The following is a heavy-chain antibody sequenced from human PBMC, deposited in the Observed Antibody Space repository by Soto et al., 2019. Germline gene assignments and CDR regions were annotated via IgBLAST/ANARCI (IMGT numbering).Heavy chain of an antibody. J-gene: IGHJ4*02. CDR2: IYYSGTT. CDR3: ARREIKGIIDY. D-gene: IGHD3-10*01. V-gene: IGHV4-28*01. Sequence: SETLSLTCAVSGYSISSSNWWGWIRQPPGKGLEWIGYIYYSGTTYYNPSLKSRVTMSVDTSKNQFSLKLTSVTAVDTAVYYCARREIKGIIDYWGQGTLVTVSS. CDR1: GYSISSSNW.